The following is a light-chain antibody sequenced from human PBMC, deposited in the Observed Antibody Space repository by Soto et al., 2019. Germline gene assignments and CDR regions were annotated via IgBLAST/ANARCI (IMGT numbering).Light chain of an antibody. CDR1: HDISTA. J-gene: IGKJ4*01. CDR3: QQFNTYPLT. V-gene: IGKV1-13*02. CDR2: DAS. Sequence: AIPLTQSPSSLSASVGDRVTIPCRASHDISTALAWYQQKPGKAPKLLIYDASTLESGVPSRFSGSGSGTDFTLTISSLQPEDFETYYCQQFNTYPLTFGGGTKVEIK.